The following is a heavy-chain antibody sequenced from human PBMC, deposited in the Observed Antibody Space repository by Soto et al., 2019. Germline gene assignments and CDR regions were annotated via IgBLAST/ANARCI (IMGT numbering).Heavy chain of an antibody. CDR3: ARNSLTGYYNYYYSMDV. CDR1: GYSFSSYW. D-gene: IGHD3-9*01. CDR2: IYPDDSDT. V-gene: IGHV5-51*01. J-gene: IGHJ6*02. Sequence: GESLKISCKSSGYSFSSYWIAWARLMPVKGLEWMGSIYPDDSDTKYSPSFQGQVTISADKSISAAYLQWSSLKASDTAIYYCARNSLTGYYNYYYSMDVWGQGTTVTVSS.